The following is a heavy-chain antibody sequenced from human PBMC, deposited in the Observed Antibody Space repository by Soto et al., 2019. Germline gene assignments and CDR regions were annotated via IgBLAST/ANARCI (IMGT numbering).Heavy chain of an antibody. CDR2: IVVGSGIA. CDR3: ARFPQTAIVGAAYFDY. D-gene: IGHD1-26*01. Sequence: SVKVSCKASGFTFTSSAVQWVRQARGQRLEWIGWIVVGSGIANYAQKFQGRVTITADKSTSTAYMELSSLRSEDTAVYYCARFPQTAIVGAAYFDYWGQGTLVTVSS. V-gene: IGHV1-58*01. J-gene: IGHJ4*02. CDR1: GFTFTSSA.